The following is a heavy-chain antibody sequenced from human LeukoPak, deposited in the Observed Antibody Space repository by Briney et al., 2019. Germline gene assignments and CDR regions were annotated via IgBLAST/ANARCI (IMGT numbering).Heavy chain of an antibody. Sequence: SETLSLTCTVSVGSISSSSYYWAWIRQPPGKGLEWIGNIYYSGSTYYNPSLKSRVTLSVDTSKTHFSLRLSSVTGADTAVYYFARYRYSSGWPNWFDPWGQGTLVTVSS. CDR2: IYYSGST. CDR3: ARYRYSSGWPNWFDP. J-gene: IGHJ5*02. CDR1: VGSISSSSYY. D-gene: IGHD6-19*01. V-gene: IGHV4-39*02.